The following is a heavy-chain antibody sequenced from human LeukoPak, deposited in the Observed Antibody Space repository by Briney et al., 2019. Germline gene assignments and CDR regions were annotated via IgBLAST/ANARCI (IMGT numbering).Heavy chain of an antibody. J-gene: IGHJ6*04. V-gene: IGHV3-30*18. CDR2: ISYDGSNK. CDR1: GFTFSSYG. CDR3: AKEVYCSSTSCYNYYYYGMDV. D-gene: IGHD2-2*02. Sequence: PGRPLRLSCAASGFTFSSYGMHWVRQAPVKGLEWVAVISYDGSNKYYADSVKGRFTISRDNSKNTLYLQMNSLRAEDTAVYYCAKEVYCSSTSCYNYYYYGMDVWGKGTTVTVSS.